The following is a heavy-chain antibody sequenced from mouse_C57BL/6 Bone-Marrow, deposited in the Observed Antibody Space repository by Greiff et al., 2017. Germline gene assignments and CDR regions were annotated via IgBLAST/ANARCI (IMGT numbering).Heavy chain of an antibody. CDR1: GFTFSDYG. D-gene: IGHD2-2*01. V-gene: IGHV5-17*01. CDR3: ALDYVYHWYFDV. CDR2: ISSGSSTI. Sequence: EVKLMESGGGLVKPGGSLKLSCAASGFTFSDYGMHWVRQAPEKGLEWVAYISSGSSTIYYADTVKGRFTISRANAKNTLFLQMTSLRSEDTAMYYCALDYVYHWYFDVWGTGTTVTVSS. J-gene: IGHJ1*03.